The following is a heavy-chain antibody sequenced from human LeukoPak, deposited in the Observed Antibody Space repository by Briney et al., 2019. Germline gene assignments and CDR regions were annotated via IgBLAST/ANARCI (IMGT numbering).Heavy chain of an antibody. V-gene: IGHV4-34*01. CDR1: GGPFSGYY. D-gene: IGHD3-10*01. J-gene: IGHJ4*01. CDR3: ARVPLRCYYGSGRYYSSFDY. CDR2: INHGGST. Sequence: AVTRSLTCADYGGPFSGYYWDWIRQPPGKGLKWFGEINHGGSTNYNPSLKSRVTISVDTSKNQFSLKLSSVTAADTAVYCCARVPLRCYYGSGRYYSSFDYWGQGTLVTVSS.